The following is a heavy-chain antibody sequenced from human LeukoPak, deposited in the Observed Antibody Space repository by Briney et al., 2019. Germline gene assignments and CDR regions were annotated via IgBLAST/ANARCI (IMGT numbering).Heavy chain of an antibody. J-gene: IGHJ3*02. Sequence: GGSLRLSCAASGFTFSSYWMQWVRQAPGKGLVWVSRINGDGSSTSYADSVKGRFTVSRDNAKNTLYLQMNSLRAEDTAVYYCARDGTYRVAFDIWGQGTMVTVSS. CDR2: INGDGSST. CDR3: ARDGTYRVAFDI. V-gene: IGHV3-74*01. CDR1: GFTFSSYW. D-gene: IGHD1-26*01.